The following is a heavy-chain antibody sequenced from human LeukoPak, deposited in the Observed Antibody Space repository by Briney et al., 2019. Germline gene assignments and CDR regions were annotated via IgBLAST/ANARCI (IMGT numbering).Heavy chain of an antibody. Sequence: SETLSLTCPVAGGSLSSYYWSWVRQPPGEGLGWVGYIYYTGSTDYNPYLKSRVAISVDTSKNQFSLKLSSVTAADTAVYYCARGSKAAPGTFDYWGQGTLVTVSS. D-gene: IGHD6-13*01. CDR3: ARGSKAAPGTFDY. CDR1: GGSLSSYY. J-gene: IGHJ4*02. CDR2: IYYTGST. V-gene: IGHV4-59*01.